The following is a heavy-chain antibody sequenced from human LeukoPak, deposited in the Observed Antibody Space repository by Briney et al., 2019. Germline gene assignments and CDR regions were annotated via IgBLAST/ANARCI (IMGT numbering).Heavy chain of an antibody. D-gene: IGHD4-17*01. V-gene: IGHV3-30*03. Sequence: PGGSLRLSCAASGFTLSYYGMHWVRQAPGKGLEWVAVIAYDGGNKYYADSVKGRFTISRDNSKNTLYLQMNSLRPEDTAVYYCATDHGFHYGAYFDYWGQGTLVTVSS. CDR2: IAYDGGNK. J-gene: IGHJ4*02. CDR1: GFTLSYYG. CDR3: ATDHGFHYGAYFDY.